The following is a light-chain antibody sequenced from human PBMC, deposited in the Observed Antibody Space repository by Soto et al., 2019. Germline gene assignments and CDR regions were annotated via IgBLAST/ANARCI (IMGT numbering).Light chain of an antibody. CDR2: EVS. J-gene: IGLJ1*01. V-gene: IGLV2-14*01. CDR3: SSYTSSSTIYV. Sequence: QSVLPHPASVSGSPGQSITISCTGTSSDVGGYNYVSWYQQHPGKAPKLMIYEVSNRPSGVSNRFSGSKSGNTASLTISGLQAEDEDDYYCSSYTSSSTIYVFGTGTRSPS. CDR1: SSDVGGYNY.